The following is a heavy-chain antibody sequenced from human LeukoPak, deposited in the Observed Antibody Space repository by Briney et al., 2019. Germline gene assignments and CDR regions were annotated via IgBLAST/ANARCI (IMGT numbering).Heavy chain of an antibody. D-gene: IGHD2-15*01. J-gene: IGHJ2*01. CDR2: ISYDGSNK. Sequence: PGGSLRLSCAASGFTFSSYAMHWVRQAPGRGLEWVAVISYDGSNKYYADSVKGRFTISRDNSKNTLYLQMNSLRAEDTAVYYCARDCSGGSCYDSKYFDLWGRGTLVTVSS. CDR1: GFTFSSYA. CDR3: ARDCSGGSCYDSKYFDL. V-gene: IGHV3-30-3*01.